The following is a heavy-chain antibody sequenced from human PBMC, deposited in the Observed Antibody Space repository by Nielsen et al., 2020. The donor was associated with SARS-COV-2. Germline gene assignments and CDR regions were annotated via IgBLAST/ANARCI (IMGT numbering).Heavy chain of an antibody. CDR3: VKLSTRDPSRLGIWGIFTGSDAFDI. V-gene: IGHV3-64D*09. CDR2: ISSNGGST. Sequence: GESLKISCSASGFTFSSYAMHWVRQAPGKGLEYVSAISSNGGSTYYADSVKGRFTISRDNSKNTLYLQMSSLRAEDTAVYYCVKLSTRDPSRLGIWGIFTGSDAFDIWGQGTMVTVSS. CDR1: GFTFSSYA. D-gene: IGHD3-3*02. J-gene: IGHJ3*02.